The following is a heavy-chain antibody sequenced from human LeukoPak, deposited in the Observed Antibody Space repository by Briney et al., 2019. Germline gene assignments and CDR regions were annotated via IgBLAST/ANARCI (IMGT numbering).Heavy chain of an antibody. V-gene: IGHV3-21*01. CDR1: GFSFSTYA. CDR2: ITSSGSVT. J-gene: IGHJ3*02. Sequence: GGSLRLSCLASGFSFSTYAMNWVRQAPGKGLEWISSITSSGSVTYYVDSVKGRFTISRANTKNSLYLQMNSLRAEDTAVYYCARFETSPGGVPFDIWGQGTMVSVSS. CDR3: ARFETSPGGVPFDI. D-gene: IGHD3-16*01.